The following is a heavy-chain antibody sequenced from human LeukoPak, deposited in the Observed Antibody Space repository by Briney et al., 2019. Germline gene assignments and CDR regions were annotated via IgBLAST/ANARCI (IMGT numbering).Heavy chain of an antibody. V-gene: IGHV4-34*01. CDR3: TSLFSASGTFDS. CDR1: GGSFSGYY. Sequence: PSETLSLTCAVYGGSFSGYYWSWIRQPPGKGLEWIGEINHSGSTNYNPSLKSRVTISVDTSKNQFSLKLSSVTAADTAVYYCTSLFSASGTFDSWGQGTLVAVSS. D-gene: IGHD3-10*01. CDR2: INHSGST. J-gene: IGHJ4*02.